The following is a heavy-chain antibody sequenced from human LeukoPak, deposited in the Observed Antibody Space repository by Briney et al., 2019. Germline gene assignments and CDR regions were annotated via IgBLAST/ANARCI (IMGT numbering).Heavy chain of an antibody. CDR2: ITADGTNK. Sequence: GGSLRLSCAASGFTFSSYEMNWVRQAPGKGLEWVSYITADGTNKYDADSVKGRFTISRDNPKNSLYLQMNSLRVDDTAMYYCAREVKWELPDYWGQGTLVTVSS. V-gene: IGHV3-48*03. CDR3: AREVKWELPDY. J-gene: IGHJ4*02. D-gene: IGHD1-26*01. CDR1: GFTFSSYE.